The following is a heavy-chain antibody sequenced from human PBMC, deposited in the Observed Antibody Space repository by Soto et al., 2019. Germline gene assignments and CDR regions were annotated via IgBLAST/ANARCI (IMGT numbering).Heavy chain of an antibody. V-gene: IGHV4-4*07. CDR3: ARDIGSYAYAEGY. D-gene: IGHD2-2*01. J-gene: IGHJ4*02. CDR1: GGSINSYW. CDR2: VYSSGTT. Sequence: SETLSLTCSASGGSINSYWWSWIRQPAGKGLEWIGRVYSSGTTDYNPSLSSRATMSVETSKNQFSLKLTSVTAADTAVYYCARDIGSYAYAEGYWGQGIQVTVSS.